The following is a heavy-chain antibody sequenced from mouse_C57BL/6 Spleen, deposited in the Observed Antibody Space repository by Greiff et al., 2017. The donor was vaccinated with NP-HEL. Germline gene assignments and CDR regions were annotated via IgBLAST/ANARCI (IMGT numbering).Heavy chain of an antibody. V-gene: IGHV1-82*01. CDR1: GYAFSSSW. D-gene: IGHD2-5*01. CDR3: ARRYSNNYFDY. CDR2: IYPGDGDT. J-gene: IGHJ2*01. Sequence: QVQLKESGPELVKPGASVKISCKASGYAFSSSWMSWVKQRPGKGLEWIGRIYPGDGDTNYNGKFKGKATLTADKSSSTAYMQSSSLTSEDSAVYFCARRYSNNYFDYWGQGTTLTVSS.